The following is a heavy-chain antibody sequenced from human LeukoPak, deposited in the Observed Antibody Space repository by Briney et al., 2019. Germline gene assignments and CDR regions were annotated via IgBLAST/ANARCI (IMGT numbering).Heavy chain of an antibody. J-gene: IGHJ6*04. CDR3: ARDPSQLLEDGMDV. D-gene: IGHD6-13*01. CDR2: IWYDGSNK. Sequence: GGSLRLSCAASGFTFSSYGMHWVRQAPGKGLEWVAVIWYDGSNKYYADSVKGRFTISRDNSKNTLYLQMNSLRAEGTAVYYCARDPSQLLEDGMDVWGKGTTVTVSS. CDR1: GFTFSSYG. V-gene: IGHV3-33*01.